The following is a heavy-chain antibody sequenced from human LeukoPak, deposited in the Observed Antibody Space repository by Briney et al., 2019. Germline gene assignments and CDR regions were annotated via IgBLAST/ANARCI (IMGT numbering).Heavy chain of an antibody. CDR1: GYTFTSYG. CDR3: ARAYSSGWYFYYYYYMDV. CDR2: ISAYNGNT. J-gene: IGHJ6*03. D-gene: IGHD6-19*01. V-gene: IGHV1-18*01. Sequence: ASVKVSCKASGYTFTSYGISWVRQAPGQGLEWMGWISAYNGNTNYARKLQGRVTMTTDTSTSTAYMELRSLRSDDTAVYYCARAYSSGWYFYYYYYMDVWGKGTTVTVSS.